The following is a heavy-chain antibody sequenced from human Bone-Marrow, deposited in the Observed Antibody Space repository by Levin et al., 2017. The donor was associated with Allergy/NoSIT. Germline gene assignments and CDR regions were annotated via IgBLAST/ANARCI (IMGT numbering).Heavy chain of an antibody. CDR3: ARDWPFGSGPYDAFDI. J-gene: IGHJ3*02. CDR2: IYTGGTT. Sequence: GESLKISCTASGFTMSTHYMSWVRQAPGKGLEWVSLIYTGGTTYYADSVKGRFTISRDNSKNTLFLQMNSLSAEDTAVYYCARDWPFGSGPYDAFDIWGPGTMVTVSS. D-gene: IGHD3-10*01. CDR1: GFTMSTHY. V-gene: IGHV3-53*01.